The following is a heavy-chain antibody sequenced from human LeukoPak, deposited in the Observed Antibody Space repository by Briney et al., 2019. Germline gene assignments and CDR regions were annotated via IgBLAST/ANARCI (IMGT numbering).Heavy chain of an antibody. D-gene: IGHD1-7*01. CDR3: ARMNYVSSGWGAPFDY. CDR2: ISSSGSII. V-gene: IGHV3-11*04. J-gene: IGHJ4*02. Sequence: GGSLRLSCAASGFTFSDYYMSWIRQAPGKGLEWVSYISSSGSIIYYADSVKGRFAISRDNAKNSLYLQMNSLRAEDTAVYYCARMNYVSSGWGAPFDYWGQGTLVTVSS. CDR1: GFTFSDYY.